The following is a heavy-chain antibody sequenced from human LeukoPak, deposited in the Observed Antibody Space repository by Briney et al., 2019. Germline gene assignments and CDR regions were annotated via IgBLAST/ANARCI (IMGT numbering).Heavy chain of an antibody. CDR3: ARDHAGSSGSGRMTRGYYYYGMDV. V-gene: IGHV3-30*04. D-gene: IGHD3-10*01. Sequence: GGSLRLSCAASGFTFSSYAMHWVRQAPGKGLEWVAVISYDGSDKYYADSVKGRFTISRDNSKNTLYLQMNSLRAEDSAVYYCARDHAGSSGSGRMTRGYYYYGMDVWGQGTTVTVSS. CDR2: ISYDGSDK. J-gene: IGHJ6*02. CDR1: GFTFSSYA.